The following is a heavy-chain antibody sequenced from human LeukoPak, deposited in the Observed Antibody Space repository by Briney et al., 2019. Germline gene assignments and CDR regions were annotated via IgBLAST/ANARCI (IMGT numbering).Heavy chain of an antibody. CDR1: GFSFSRYT. J-gene: IGHJ6*02. CDR3: VRDVSRRIGMDV. V-gene: IGHV3-21*01. D-gene: IGHD2/OR15-2a*01. CDR2: ISPGVSGYT. Sequence: PGGSLRLSCLASGFSFSRYTMNWVREAPGKGLEWVSTISPGVSGYTWYAESVKGRFTISRDNPKNSLYLEMDSLRAEDTAVYYCVRDVSRRIGMDVWGQGTTVTVSS.